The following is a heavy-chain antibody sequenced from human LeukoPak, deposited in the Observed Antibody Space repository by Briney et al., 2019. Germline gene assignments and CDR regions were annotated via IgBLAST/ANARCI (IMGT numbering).Heavy chain of an antibody. Sequence: PGGSLRLSCAASGFTFSSYWMHWVRQAPGKGLVWVSRFNSDGSSTSYEDSVKGRFTISRDNAKNTLYLQMNSLRAEDTAVYYCARDEYSSSWGQYYFDYWGQGTLVTVSS. CDR1: GFTFSSYW. CDR3: ARDEYSSSWGQYYFDY. J-gene: IGHJ4*02. V-gene: IGHV3-74*01. D-gene: IGHD6-13*01. CDR2: FNSDGSST.